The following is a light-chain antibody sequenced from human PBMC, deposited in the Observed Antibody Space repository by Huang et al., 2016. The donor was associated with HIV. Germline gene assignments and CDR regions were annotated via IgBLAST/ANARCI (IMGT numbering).Light chain of an antibody. V-gene: IGKV3-20*01. J-gene: IGKJ1*01. CDR3: QQYSTSPWT. CDR1: HNVTNDY. Sequence: EIVLTQSPDTLSLSPGERGALSCRASHNVTNDYLAWYQHKSGQAPRLLIYGSSGRATATPARFSGSGSGTDFSLTIDTVKPEDFASYYCQQYSTSPWTFGPGTKLEI. CDR2: GSS.